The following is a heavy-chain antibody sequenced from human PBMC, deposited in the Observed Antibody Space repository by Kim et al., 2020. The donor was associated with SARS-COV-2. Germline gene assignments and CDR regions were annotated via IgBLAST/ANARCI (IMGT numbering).Heavy chain of an antibody. V-gene: IGHV1-3*01. J-gene: IGHJ5*02. CDR1: GYSFTSYA. D-gene: IGHD3-10*01. CDR3: AIFRGPGCS. CDR2: IIAGNGNT. Sequence: ASVKVSCKASGYSFTSYAIQWVCQAPGQRLEWMGWIIAGNGNTKYSQKFQGRVTITRDTSASTAYMELSSLRSEDTAVYYCAIFRGPGCSWGQGSLVTVSS.